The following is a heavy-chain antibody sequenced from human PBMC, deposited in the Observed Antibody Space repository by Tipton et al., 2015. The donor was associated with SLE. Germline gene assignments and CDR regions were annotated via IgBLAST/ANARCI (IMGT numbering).Heavy chain of an antibody. Sequence: TLSLTCTVSGGSISSSSYYWGWIRQPPGKGLEWIGSIYYSGSTSYNPSLKSRVTISVDTSKNQFSLKLSSVTAADTAVYYCARRGGAAGGTFDYWGQGTLVTVSS. J-gene: IGHJ4*02. CDR3: ARRGGAAGGTFDY. D-gene: IGHD6-13*01. CDR2: IYYSGST. CDR1: GGSISSSSYY. V-gene: IGHV4-39*07.